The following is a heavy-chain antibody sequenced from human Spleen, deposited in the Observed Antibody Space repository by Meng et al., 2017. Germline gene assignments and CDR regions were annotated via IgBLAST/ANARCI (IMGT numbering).Heavy chain of an antibody. CDR3: ARGPTTMAHDFDY. V-gene: IGHV4-34*01. D-gene: IGHD4-11*01. Sequence: HLSQWGAGLLKPSEALALTCAVSGGSFSDYYWSWIRQPPGKGLEWIGEINHSGSTNYNPSLESRATISVDTSQNNLSLKLSSVTAADSAVYYCARGPTTMAHDFDYWGQGTLVTVSS. J-gene: IGHJ4*02. CDR2: INHSGST. CDR1: GGSFSDYY.